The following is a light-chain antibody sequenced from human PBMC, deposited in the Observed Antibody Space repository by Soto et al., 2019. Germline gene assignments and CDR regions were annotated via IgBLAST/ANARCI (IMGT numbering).Light chain of an antibody. V-gene: IGLV2-14*03. Sequence: QSVLTQPASVSGSPGQSITISCTGTSSDVGGYDYVSWYQQHPGIAPKLIIYDVTNRPSGVSGRFSGSKSGNTASLTISGLQAEDEADYYCSSYTSSSTLVVFGGGTKLTVL. CDR2: DVT. J-gene: IGLJ2*01. CDR1: SSDVGGYDY. CDR3: SSYTSSSTLVV.